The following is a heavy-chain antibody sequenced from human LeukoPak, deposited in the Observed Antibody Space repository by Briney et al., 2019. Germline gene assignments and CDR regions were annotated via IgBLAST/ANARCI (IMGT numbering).Heavy chain of an antibody. CDR3: ARVDLVAATYYYYYMDV. Sequence: GGSLRLSCEASGFTFSSYWMHWVRQVPGKGLVWVSRINSEGTSTSYAGSVKGRFTISRDNAKNTLYLQMNSLRAEDTAVYHCARVDLVAATYYYYYMDVWGKGTTVTVSS. D-gene: IGHD1-26*01. J-gene: IGHJ6*03. V-gene: IGHV3-74*01. CDR1: GFTFSSYW. CDR2: INSEGTST.